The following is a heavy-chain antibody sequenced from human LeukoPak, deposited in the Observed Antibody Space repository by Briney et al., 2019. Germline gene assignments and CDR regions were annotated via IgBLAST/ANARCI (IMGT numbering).Heavy chain of an antibody. Sequence: PSETLSLTCTVSGGSISSSSYYWGWIRQPPGKGLEWIGEINHSGSTNYNPSLKSRVTISLDTSKSQFSLKLSSVTAADTAMYYCARIRGYGSDYYYYYMDVWDKGTTVTISS. CDR2: INHSGST. V-gene: IGHV4-39*07. CDR1: GGSISSSSYY. D-gene: IGHD6-19*01. J-gene: IGHJ6*03. CDR3: ARIRGYGSDYYYYYMDV.